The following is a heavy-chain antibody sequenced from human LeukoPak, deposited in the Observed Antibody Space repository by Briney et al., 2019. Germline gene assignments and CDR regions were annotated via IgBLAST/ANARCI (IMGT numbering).Heavy chain of an antibody. CDR3: ARFGGSLYYFDY. D-gene: IGHD2-15*01. J-gene: IGHJ4*02. V-gene: IGHV4-30-2*01. Sequence: SQTLSLTCTVSGGSISSGGYYWSWIGQPPGKGLEWIGYIYHSGSTYYNSSLKSRVTISVDRSKNQFSLKLSSVTAADTAVYYCARFGGSLYYFDYWGQGTLVTVSS. CDR2: IYHSGST. CDR1: GGSISSGGYY.